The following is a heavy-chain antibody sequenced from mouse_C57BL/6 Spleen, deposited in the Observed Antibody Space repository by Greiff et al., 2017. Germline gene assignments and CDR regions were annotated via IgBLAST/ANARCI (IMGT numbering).Heavy chain of an antibody. Sequence: EVKLQESGPGLVKPSQSLSLTCSVTGYSITSGYYWNWIRQFPGNKLEWMGYISYDGSNNYNPSLKNRISITRDTSKNQFFLKLNSVTTEDTATYYCARVPSSYGSSYWYFDVWGTGTTVTVSS. J-gene: IGHJ1*03. CDR1: GYSITSGYY. CDR3: ARVPSSYGSSYWYFDV. V-gene: IGHV3-6*01. D-gene: IGHD1-1*01. CDR2: ISYDGSN.